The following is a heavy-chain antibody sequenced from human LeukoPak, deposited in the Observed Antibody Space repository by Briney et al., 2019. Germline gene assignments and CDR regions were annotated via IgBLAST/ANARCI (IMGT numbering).Heavy chain of an antibody. CDR2: ISSSGIYA. Sequence: GGSLRLSCAASGFTFSDYYMSWIRQAPGKGLEWLSYISSSGIYANYADSVEGRFTISRDNAKNSLYLQMNNLRAEDTAVYYCARPRASGTTNDAFDIWGKGTMVTVSS. J-gene: IGHJ3*02. CDR1: GFTFSDYY. D-gene: IGHD1/OR15-1a*01. V-gene: IGHV3-11*03. CDR3: ARPRASGTTNDAFDI.